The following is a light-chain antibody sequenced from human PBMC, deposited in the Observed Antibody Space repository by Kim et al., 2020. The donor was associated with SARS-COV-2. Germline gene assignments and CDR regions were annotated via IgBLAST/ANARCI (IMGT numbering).Light chain of an antibody. J-gene: IGLJ2*01. CDR3: AAWEDIPDGYVV. Sequence: VTLSWFGSPSNHDNKDCKWYQQLPGTGPKLLIHTHYLWPSGVPDRFSGSRFGTAASLTISGLQSEDEADYFCAAWEDIPDGYVVFGGGTQLTVL. CDR1: PSNHDNKD. V-gene: IGLV1-44*01. CDR2: THY.